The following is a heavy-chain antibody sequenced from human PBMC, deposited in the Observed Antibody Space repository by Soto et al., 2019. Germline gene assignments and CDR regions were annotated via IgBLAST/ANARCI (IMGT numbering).Heavy chain of an antibody. J-gene: IGHJ4*02. CDR2: VAYDGTSD. D-gene: IGHD6-6*01. Sequence: QVRLVQSGGGVVQPGTSLRLSCAASGFTFSHYAMHWVRQAPGKGLEWVAVVAYDGTSDYYANFVKGRFTISRDNPKSTRYLQMDSRRGEDRDVYYCVREMSIAGTTIRTFCYWGQGSLVTVSS. CDR3: VREMSIAGTTIRTFCY. V-gene: IGHV3-30*04. CDR1: GFTFSHYA.